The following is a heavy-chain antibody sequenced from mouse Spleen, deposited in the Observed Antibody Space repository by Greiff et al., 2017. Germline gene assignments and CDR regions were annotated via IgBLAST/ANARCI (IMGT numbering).Heavy chain of an antibody. CDR3: ARHGGTGRYFDV. V-gene: IGHV5-15*01. CDR2: ISNLAYST. D-gene: IGHD3-3*01. CDR1: GFTFSDYG. J-gene: IGHJ1*03. Sequence: DVKLVESGGGLVQPGGSLKLSCVASGFTFSDYGMAWVRQAPRKGPEWVAFISNLAYSTYYADTVTGRFTISRENAKNTLYLEMSSLRSEDTAIYYCARHGGTGRYFDVWGTGTTVTVSS.